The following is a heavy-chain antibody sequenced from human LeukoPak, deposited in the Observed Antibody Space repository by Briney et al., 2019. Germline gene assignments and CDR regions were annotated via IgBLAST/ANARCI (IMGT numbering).Heavy chain of an antibody. Sequence: PGGSLRLSCVVSGFTFSSYAMHWVRQAPGKGLEWVANIKQDGSEKYYVDSVKGRFTISRDNAKNSLYLQMNSLRAEDTAVYYCARHNPRIYYFDYWGQGTLVTVSS. CDR1: GFTFSSYA. D-gene: IGHD1-1*01. CDR3: ARHNPRIYYFDY. CDR2: IKQDGSEK. J-gene: IGHJ4*02. V-gene: IGHV3-7*01.